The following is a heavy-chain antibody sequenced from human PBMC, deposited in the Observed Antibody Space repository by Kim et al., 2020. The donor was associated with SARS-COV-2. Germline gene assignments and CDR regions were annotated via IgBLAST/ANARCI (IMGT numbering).Heavy chain of an antibody. CDR2: ISGSSERT. Sequence: GGSLRLSCAASGFTFTNYAMAWVRQAPGKGLEWVSSISGSSERTYYTGSVKGRFTISRDNSGNALYLEMTSLRAEDTAVYYCAQEGGVNTAYFSAMDVWGRGTTVTVSS. V-gene: IGHV3-23*01. CDR3: AQEGGVNTAYFSAMDV. D-gene: IGHD4-17*01. CDR1: GFTFTNYA. J-gene: IGHJ6*02.